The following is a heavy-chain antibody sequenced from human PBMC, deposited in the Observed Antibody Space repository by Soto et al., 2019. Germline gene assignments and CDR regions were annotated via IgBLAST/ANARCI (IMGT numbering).Heavy chain of an antibody. J-gene: IGHJ5*02. CDR1: GGSFSVYY. Sequence: SXTLSFTCAVYGGSFSVYYCSWIRQPPGKGLEWIGEINHSGSTNYNPSLKSRVTISVDTSKNQFSLKLTSVTAADTAVYYCARAPRAWFDPWGQGTLVTVSS. V-gene: IGHV4-34*01. CDR2: INHSGST. CDR3: ARAPRAWFDP.